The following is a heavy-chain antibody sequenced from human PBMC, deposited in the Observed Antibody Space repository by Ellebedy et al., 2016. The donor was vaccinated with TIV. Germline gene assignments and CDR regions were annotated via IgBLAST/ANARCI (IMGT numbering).Heavy chain of an antibody. CDR3: ARDFGDWPFDY. V-gene: IGHV4-59*12. Sequence: MPSETLSLTCTVSGASISSYSWAWIRQPPGMGLDYIGYFSYTGSTNYSPSLNSRVSISVDTSKNQFSLKLSSVTAADTAVYYCARDFGDWPFDYWGQGTLVTVSS. J-gene: IGHJ4*02. CDR2: FSYTGST. D-gene: IGHD2-21*01. CDR1: GASISSYS.